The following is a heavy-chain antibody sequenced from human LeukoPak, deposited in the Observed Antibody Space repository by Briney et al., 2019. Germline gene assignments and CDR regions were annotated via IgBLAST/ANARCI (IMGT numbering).Heavy chain of an antibody. D-gene: IGHD2-2*03. Sequence: PGGSLRLSCEASGVTFSTFGMYWVRQAPGKGLDWVAVVSSDGSYKYYADSVKGRFTISRDNSKKTLYLQMNSLRAEDTAVYYCAKDRAPGYCTRTSCSPNYGMDVWGQGTTVTVSS. CDR2: VSSDGSYK. J-gene: IGHJ6*02. V-gene: IGHV3-30*18. CDR1: GVTFSTFG. CDR3: AKDRAPGYCTRTSCSPNYGMDV.